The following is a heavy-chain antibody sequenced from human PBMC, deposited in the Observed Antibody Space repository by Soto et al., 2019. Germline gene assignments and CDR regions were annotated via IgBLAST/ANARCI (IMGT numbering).Heavy chain of an antibody. CDR3: ASNTVTTQNWYYYYGMDV. J-gene: IGHJ6*02. V-gene: IGHV4-59*01. CDR1: SGSISSYS. Sequence: HSGTLSISCTVSSGSISSYSRSRIRNPPGTGLEWIGYIYYSGSTNYNPSLKSRVTISVDTSKNQFSLKLSSVTAADTAVYYCASNTVTTQNWYYYYGMDVWGQGTTVTGSS. D-gene: IGHD4-4*01. CDR2: IYYSGST.